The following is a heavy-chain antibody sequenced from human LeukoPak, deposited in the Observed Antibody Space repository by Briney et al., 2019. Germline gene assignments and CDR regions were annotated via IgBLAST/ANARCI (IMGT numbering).Heavy chain of an antibody. J-gene: IGHJ3*02. CDR1: GGSISSGGYY. Sequence: SETLSLTCTVSGGSISSGGYYWSWIRQHPGKGLEWIGYIYYSGSTYYNPSLKSRVTISVDRSKNQFSLKLSSVTAADTAVYYCAREGSSGHDAFDIWGQGTMVTVSS. V-gene: IGHV4-31*03. D-gene: IGHD3-22*01. CDR3: AREGSSGHDAFDI. CDR2: IYYSGST.